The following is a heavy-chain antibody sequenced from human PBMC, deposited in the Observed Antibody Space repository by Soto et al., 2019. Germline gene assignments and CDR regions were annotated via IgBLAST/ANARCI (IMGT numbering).Heavy chain of an antibody. CDR3: ARVSSDTYEDYYYYMDV. Sequence: GGSLRLSCAASGFTFSSYGMHWVRQAPGKGLEWVAVIWYDGSNKYYADSVKGRFTISRDNSKNTLYLQMNSLRAEDTAVYYCARVSSDTYEDYYYYMDVWGKGTTVTVSS. J-gene: IGHJ6*03. CDR1: GFTFSSYG. D-gene: IGHD5-12*01. CDR2: IWYDGSNK. V-gene: IGHV3-33*01.